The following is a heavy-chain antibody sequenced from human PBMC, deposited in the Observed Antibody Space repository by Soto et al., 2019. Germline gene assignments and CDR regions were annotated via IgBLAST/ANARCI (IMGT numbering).Heavy chain of an antibody. J-gene: IGHJ6*02. Sequence: PGGSLRLSCAASGFTFSSYSMNWVRQAPGKGLEWVSYISSSSSTIYYADSVKGRFTISRDNAKNSLYLQMNSLRDEDTAVYYCAVAGTPSYYYYGMDVWGQGTTVTVSS. V-gene: IGHV3-48*02. CDR1: GFTFSSYS. CDR2: ISSSSSTI. CDR3: AVAGTPSYYYYGMDV. D-gene: IGHD6-19*01.